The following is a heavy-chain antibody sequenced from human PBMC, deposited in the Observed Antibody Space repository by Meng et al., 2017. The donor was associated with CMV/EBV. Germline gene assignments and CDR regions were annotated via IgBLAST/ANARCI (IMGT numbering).Heavy chain of an antibody. D-gene: IGHD1-26*01. CDR2: INHSGST. Sequence: VRLHHGGAGLLKPSQTLSLTCAVYGGSFSGYYWSWIRQPPGKGLEWIGEINHSGSTNYNPSLKSRVTISVDTSKNQFSLKLSSVTAADTAVYYCARGVGGWFDPWGQGTLVTVSS. J-gene: IGHJ5*02. V-gene: IGHV4-34*01. CDR1: GGSFSGYY. CDR3: ARGVGGWFDP.